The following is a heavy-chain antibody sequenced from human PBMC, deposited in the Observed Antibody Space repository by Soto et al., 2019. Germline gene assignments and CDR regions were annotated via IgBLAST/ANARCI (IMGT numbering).Heavy chain of an antibody. CDR1: GYTFTSYG. J-gene: IGHJ1*01. V-gene: IGHV1-18*01. CDR3: ARDGIDVYGAVKGYFQH. Sequence: ASVKVSCKASGYTFTSYGISWVRQAPGQGLEWMGWISAYNGNTNYAQKLQGRVTMTTDTSTSTAYMELRSLRSDDTAVYYCARDGIDVYGAVKGYFQHWGQGTLVTVSS. D-gene: IGHD3-16*01. CDR2: ISAYNGNT.